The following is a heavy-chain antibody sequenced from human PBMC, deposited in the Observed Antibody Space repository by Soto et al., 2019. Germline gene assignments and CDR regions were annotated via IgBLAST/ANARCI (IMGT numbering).Heavy chain of an antibody. CDR2: IIPIFGTA. J-gene: IGHJ4*02. V-gene: IGHV1-69*01. D-gene: IGHD3-10*01. CDR1: GGTFSSYA. Sequence: QVQLVQSGAEVKKPGSSVKVSCKASGGTFSSYAISWVRQAPGQGLEWMGGIIPIFGTANYAQKFQGRVTITADEATSTAYMELSSLRSEDTAVYYCARVFAGVEMAPGEFDYWGQGTLVTVSS. CDR3: ARVFAGVEMAPGEFDY.